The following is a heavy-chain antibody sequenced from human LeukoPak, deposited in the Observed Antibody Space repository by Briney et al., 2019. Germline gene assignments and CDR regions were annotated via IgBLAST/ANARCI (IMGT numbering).Heavy chain of an antibody. CDR2: IRSKANSYAT. D-gene: IGHD6-13*01. Sequence: GGSLRLSCAASGFTFSSYWMSWVRQASGKGLEWVGRIRSKANSYATAYAASVKGRFTISRDDSKNTAYLQMNSLKTEDTAVYYCTRLFPYSSSWTPRGYWGQGTLVTVSS. V-gene: IGHV3-73*01. J-gene: IGHJ4*02. CDR3: TRLFPYSSSWTPRGY. CDR1: GFTFSSYW.